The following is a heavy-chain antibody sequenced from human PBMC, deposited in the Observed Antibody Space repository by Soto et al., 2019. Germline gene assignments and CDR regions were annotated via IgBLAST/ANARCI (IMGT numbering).Heavy chain of an antibody. CDR3: AKVRYSCSDWHYYYFLDV. Sequence: GSLRLSCAASGFTFSSYAMSWVRQAPGKGLEWVSAISGSGGSTYYADSVKGRFTISRDNSKNTLYLQMNSLRAEDTAVYYCAKVRYSCSDWHYYYFLDVWGQGTTVPVSS. J-gene: IGHJ6*03. D-gene: IGHD6-6*01. CDR1: GFTFSSYA. CDR2: ISGSGGST. V-gene: IGHV3-23*01.